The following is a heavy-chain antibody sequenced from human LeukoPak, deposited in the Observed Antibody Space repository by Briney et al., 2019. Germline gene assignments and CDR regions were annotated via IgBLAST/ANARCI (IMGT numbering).Heavy chain of an antibody. CDR3: ARGQVGLRYFDWLSREDYYYGMDV. V-gene: IGHV3-7*01. CDR1: GFTFSSYW. J-gene: IGHJ6*02. D-gene: IGHD3-9*01. Sequence: GGSLRLSCAASGFTFSSYWMSWVRQAPGKGLEWVANIKQDGSEKYYVDSEKGRFTISRDNAKNSLYLQMNSLRAEDTAVYYCARGQVGLRYFDWLSREDYYYGMDVWGQGTTVTVSS. CDR2: IKQDGSEK.